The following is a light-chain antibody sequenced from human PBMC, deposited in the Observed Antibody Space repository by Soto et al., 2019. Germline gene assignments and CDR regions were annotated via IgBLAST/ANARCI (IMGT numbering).Light chain of an antibody. V-gene: IGLV2-14*03. CDR1: SSDGGAYNF. Sequence: QSVLTQAASVSGSPGQSIGISCTGTSSDGGAYNFVSWYQQHPGRAPKLIIYDVSNRLSGVSNRFSGSKSGNTASLTISGLQAEDEADYYCSSYTASSTYVFGGGTKLTVL. CDR2: DVS. J-gene: IGLJ1*01. CDR3: SSYTASSTYV.